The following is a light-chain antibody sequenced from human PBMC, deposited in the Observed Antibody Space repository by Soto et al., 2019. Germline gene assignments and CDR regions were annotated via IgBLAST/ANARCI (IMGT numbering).Light chain of an antibody. V-gene: IGKV3-20*01. CDR1: QSVSSSY. CDR3: QHYGISSARSDT. Sequence: EIVLTQSPGTLSLAPGERATLSCRASQSVSSSYLAWYQHKPGQAPRLLIYGASSRATGIPDRFSGSWSGTEFSLTITILERENFAVYYWQHYGISSARSDTFGQGTKLEIK. CDR2: GAS. J-gene: IGKJ2*01.